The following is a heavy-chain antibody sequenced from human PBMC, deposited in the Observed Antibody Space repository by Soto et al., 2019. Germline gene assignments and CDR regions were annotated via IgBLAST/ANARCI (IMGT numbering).Heavy chain of an antibody. D-gene: IGHD6-13*01. CDR3: ARGMGSIAAAGLDAFDI. Sequence: EVQLVESGGGLVQPGGSLRLSCAASGFTVSSNYMSWVRQAPGKGLEWVSVIYSGGSTYYADSVKGRFTISRHNSKNTLYLQMNSLRAEDTDVYYCARGMGSIAAAGLDAFDIWGQGTMVTVSS. J-gene: IGHJ3*02. CDR1: GFTVSSNY. CDR2: IYSGGST. V-gene: IGHV3-53*04.